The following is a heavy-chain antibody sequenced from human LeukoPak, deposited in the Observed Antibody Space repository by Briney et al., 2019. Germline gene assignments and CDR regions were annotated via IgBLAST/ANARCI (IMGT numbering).Heavy chain of an antibody. CDR3: ARGPYLGYCSGGSCNQFAY. Sequence: GGSLRLSCAASGFTFSSYAMNWVRQAPGKRLEWVSAISGSGGSTYYADSVKGRFTISRDNSKNTLYLQMNSLRAEDTAVYYCARGPYLGYCSGGSCNQFAYWGQGTLVTVSS. J-gene: IGHJ4*02. V-gene: IGHV3-23*01. CDR2: ISGSGGST. CDR1: GFTFSSYA. D-gene: IGHD2-15*01.